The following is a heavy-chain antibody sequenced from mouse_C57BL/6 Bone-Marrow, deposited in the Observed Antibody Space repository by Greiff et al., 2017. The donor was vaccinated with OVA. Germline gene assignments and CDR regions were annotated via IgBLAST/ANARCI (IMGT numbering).Heavy chain of an antibody. CDR3: ASGRDYDWFAY. Sequence: QVQLQQPGAELVKPGASVKLSCKASGYTFTSYWMHWVKQRPGQGLEWIGMIHPTSGSTNYNEKFKSKATLTVDKSSSTAYMQISSLTSEDSAVYYCASGRDYDWFAYWGQGTLVTVSA. CDR1: GYTFTSYW. CDR2: IHPTSGST. D-gene: IGHD2-4*01. J-gene: IGHJ3*01. V-gene: IGHV1-64*01.